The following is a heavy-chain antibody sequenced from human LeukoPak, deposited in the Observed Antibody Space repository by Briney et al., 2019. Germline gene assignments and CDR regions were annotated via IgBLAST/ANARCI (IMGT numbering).Heavy chain of an antibody. Sequence: SETLSLTCAVYGGSFSGYCWSWICQPPGKGLEWIGEINHSGSTNYNPSLKSRVTISVDTSKNQFSLKLSSVTAADTAVYYCARGLGGPNFDYWGQGTLVTVSS. V-gene: IGHV4-34*01. CDR1: GGSFSGYC. CDR3: ARGLGGPNFDY. D-gene: IGHD3-3*01. CDR2: INHSGST. J-gene: IGHJ4*02.